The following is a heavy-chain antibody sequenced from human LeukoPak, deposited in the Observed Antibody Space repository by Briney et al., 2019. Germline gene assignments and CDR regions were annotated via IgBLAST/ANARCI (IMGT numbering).Heavy chain of an antibody. CDR2: ISPTGDST. CDR3: VRKFYFYMDV. CDR1: GLTLSRYA. J-gene: IGHJ6*03. V-gene: IGHV3-23*01. Sequence: GGSLRLSCGASGLTLSRYAVNWVRQAPGRGLEWVSYISPTGDSTLNAEPVRGRFSVSRDNSKNMVYLQMDGLRAEDTATYFCVRKFYFYMDVWGKGTTVTVSS.